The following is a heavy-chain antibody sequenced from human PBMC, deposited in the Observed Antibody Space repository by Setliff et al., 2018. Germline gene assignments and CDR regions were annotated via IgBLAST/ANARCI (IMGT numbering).Heavy chain of an antibody. D-gene: IGHD3-22*01. CDR1: GYTFIDYN. Sequence: ASVKVSCKASGYTFIDYNIHWVRQAPGQGLEWMGWINPKSAGTSSAQKFQGRVTMTRDTSISTAYMELSGLRSDDAAVYYCARGVSSGNSASGNFPNGGYLQ. V-gene: IGHV1-2*02. CDR2: INPKSAGT. CDR3: ARGVSSGNSASGNFPNGGYLQ. J-gene: IGHJ1*01.